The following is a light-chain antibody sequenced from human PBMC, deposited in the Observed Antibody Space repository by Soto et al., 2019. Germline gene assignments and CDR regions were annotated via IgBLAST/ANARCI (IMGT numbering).Light chain of an antibody. CDR2: AAS. J-gene: IGKJ2*01. V-gene: IGKV1-39*01. Sequence: DIQMTQSPSSLSASVGDRVTITCRASQSISSYLNWYQQKPGKAPKLLIYAASSLQSGVPSRFSGSGSGTDFTLTINSLQPDDFATYYCQQSYSTPPYIFGQGTKLEIK. CDR1: QSISSY. CDR3: QQSYSTPPYI.